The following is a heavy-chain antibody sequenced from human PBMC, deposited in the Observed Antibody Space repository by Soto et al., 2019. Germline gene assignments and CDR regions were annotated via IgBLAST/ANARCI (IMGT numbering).Heavy chain of an antibody. J-gene: IGHJ3*02. CDR1: GLTFEDYA. D-gene: IGHD4-17*01. CDR3: AKDQLYGDNVFDI. V-gene: IGHV3-9*01. CDR2: ISWNSASI. Sequence: EVQLVESGGGLVQPGRSLRLSCAASGLTFEDYAMHWVRQAPGKGLEWVSRISWNSASIAYADSVRGRFIISRDNAKNSLSLQMNSLRAEDTALYYCAKDQLYGDNVFDIWGQGTMVTVSS.